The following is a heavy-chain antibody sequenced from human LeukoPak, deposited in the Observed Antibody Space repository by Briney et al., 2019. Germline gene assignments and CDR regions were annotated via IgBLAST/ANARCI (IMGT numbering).Heavy chain of an antibody. V-gene: IGHV3-53*01. J-gene: IGHJ3*02. CDR1: GFTVSSNY. Sequence: GGSLRLSCAASGFTVSSNYMSWVRQAPGKGLEWVSVIYSGGSTYYADSVKGRFTISRDNSKNTLYLQMNSLRAEDTAVYYCARDYYDSSGPNAFDIWGQGTMVTVSS. CDR2: IYSGGST. D-gene: IGHD3-22*01. CDR3: ARDYYDSSGPNAFDI.